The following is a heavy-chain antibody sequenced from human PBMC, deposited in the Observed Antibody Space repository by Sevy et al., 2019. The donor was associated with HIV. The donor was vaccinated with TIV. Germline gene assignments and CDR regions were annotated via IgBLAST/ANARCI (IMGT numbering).Heavy chain of an antibody. D-gene: IGHD3-3*01. J-gene: IGHJ6*02. V-gene: IGHV4-34*01. CDR2: INHSGST. CDR1: GGSFSGYY. CDR3: ARGARDFSNYYYYGMDV. Sequence: SETLSLTCAVYGGSFSGYYWSWIRQPPGKGLEWIGEINHSGSTNYNPSLKSRVTISVDTSKNQFSLKLSSVTAADTAVYYGARGARDFSNYYYYGMDVWGQGTTVTVSS.